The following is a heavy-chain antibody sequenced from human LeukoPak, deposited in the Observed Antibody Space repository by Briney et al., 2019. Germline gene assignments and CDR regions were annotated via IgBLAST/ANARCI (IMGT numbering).Heavy chain of an antibody. V-gene: IGHV1-69*06. CDR2: IIPIFGTA. CDR3: ARGGYSSSWYDYYYYYYMDV. Sequence: SVKVSCKASGGTFSSYAISWVRQAPGQGLEWMGGIIPIFGTANYAQKFQGRVTITADKSTSTAYMELGSLRSEDTAVYYCARGGYSSSWYDYYYYYYMDVWGKGTTVTVSS. J-gene: IGHJ6*03. D-gene: IGHD6-13*01. CDR1: GGTFSSYA.